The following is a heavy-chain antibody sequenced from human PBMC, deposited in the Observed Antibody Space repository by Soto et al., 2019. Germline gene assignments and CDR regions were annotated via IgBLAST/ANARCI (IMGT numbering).Heavy chain of an antibody. Sequence: EVHLWESGGGLVQPGGSLRLSCAASELTFSNSAMTWVRQALGKGPEWVSSIGRTNNTHYADSVKGRFAISRDNSQNTLYLQMNSLTAEDTAVYFCAKVDAYSYRIDHWGQGTLVTVSS. D-gene: IGHD3-16*02. CDR2: IGRTNNT. J-gene: IGHJ4*02. CDR3: AKVDAYSYRIDH. V-gene: IGHV3-23*01. CDR1: ELTFSNSA.